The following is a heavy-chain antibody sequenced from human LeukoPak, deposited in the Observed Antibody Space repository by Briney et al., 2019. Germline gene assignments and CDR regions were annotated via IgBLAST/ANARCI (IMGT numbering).Heavy chain of an antibody. D-gene: IGHD2-15*01. Sequence: PSETLSLTCTVSGGSISSYYWSWIRQPPGKGLEWIGYIYYSGSTNYNPSLKSRVTISVDTSKNQFSLKLSSVTAADTAVYYCARAAGGYCSGGSCLNWFDPWGQGTLVTVSS. CDR3: ARAAGGYCSGGSCLNWFDP. V-gene: IGHV4-59*08. CDR2: IYYSGST. CDR1: GGSISSYY. J-gene: IGHJ5*02.